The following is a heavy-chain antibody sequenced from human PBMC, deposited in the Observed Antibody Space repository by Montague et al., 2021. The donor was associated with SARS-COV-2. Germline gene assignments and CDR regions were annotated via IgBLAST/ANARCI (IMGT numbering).Heavy chain of an antibody. CDR3: ARGTLVGGYDPNGIDV. CDR2: IHYSGST. Sequence: TLSLTCTVSGGSISSENYYWIWIPQPPGTVLEWIGYIHYSGSTDYNPSLDSRVSIAVDTSKNPFSLKLSSVTATDTSVYSCARGTLVGGYDPNGIDVWGQGPTVTVSS. V-gene: IGHV4-30-4*08. CDR1: GGSISSENYY. J-gene: IGHJ6*02. D-gene: IGHD5-12*01.